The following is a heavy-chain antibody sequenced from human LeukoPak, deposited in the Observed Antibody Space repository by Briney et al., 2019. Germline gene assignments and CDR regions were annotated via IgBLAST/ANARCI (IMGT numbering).Heavy chain of an antibody. CDR3: ARGGPIARTGGAFDI. CDR1: GGTFSRYA. D-gene: IGHD3-16*02. Sequence: SVKVSCKASGGTFSRYAISWVRQAPGQGLEWMGGIIPIFGTANYAQKFQGRVTITTDESTSTAYMELSSLRSEDTAVYYCARGGPIARTGGAFDIWGQGTMVTVSS. J-gene: IGHJ3*02. CDR2: IIPIFGTA. V-gene: IGHV1-69*05.